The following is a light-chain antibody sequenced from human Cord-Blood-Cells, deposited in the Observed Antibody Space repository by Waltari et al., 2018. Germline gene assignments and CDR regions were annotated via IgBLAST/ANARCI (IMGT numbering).Light chain of an antibody. Sequence: DIQMTQSPSTLSASVGDRVTITCRASQSISSWLAWYQQKPGKAPKLLISKASSLESGVPARFSGSGSGTEFTRTISSLQPDDFATYYCQQYKSYSPLTFGGGTKVEIK. CDR1: QSISSW. J-gene: IGKJ4*01. V-gene: IGKV1-5*03. CDR3: QQYKSYSPLT. CDR2: KAS.